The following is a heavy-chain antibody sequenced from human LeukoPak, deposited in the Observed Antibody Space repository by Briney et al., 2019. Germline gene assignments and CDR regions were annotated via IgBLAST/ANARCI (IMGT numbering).Heavy chain of an antibody. Sequence: GGSLRLSCAATGFTFSSYALSWVRQAPGKGLEWVSAIGSGGDRTYYADSVTGRFTISRDNSKNMLFLQMSSLRAEDAAMYYCTREAIATGYAYDWGQGTLVTVFS. J-gene: IGHJ4*02. CDR1: GFTFSSYA. CDR3: TREAIATGYAYD. V-gene: IGHV3-23*01. D-gene: IGHD3-16*01. CDR2: IGSGGDRT.